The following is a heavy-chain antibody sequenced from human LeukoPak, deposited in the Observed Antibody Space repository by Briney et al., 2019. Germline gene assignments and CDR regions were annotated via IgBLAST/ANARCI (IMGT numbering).Heavy chain of an antibody. CDR1: GGPISSNS. Sequence: PSETLSLTCTVSGGPISSNSWSWIREPPRQGLEWIANIFYSGRTNYNPSLKSPVTISVDSSKNQFSLKLSSVTAADTAVYYCAISGYSGWNVRTFDYWGQGTLVTVSS. CDR3: AISGYSGWNVRTFDY. V-gene: IGHV4-59*13. CDR2: IFYSGRT. D-gene: IGHD1-1*01. J-gene: IGHJ4*02.